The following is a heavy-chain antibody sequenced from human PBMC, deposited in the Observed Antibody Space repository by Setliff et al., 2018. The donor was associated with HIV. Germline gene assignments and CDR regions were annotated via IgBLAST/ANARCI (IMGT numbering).Heavy chain of an antibody. V-gene: IGHV3-23*01. D-gene: IGHD3-10*01. J-gene: IGHJ6*02. CDR3: ASPIYFGELFYYFYGMDV. CDR2: ITASGGST. Sequence: GGSLRLSCAASGFTFDDYAMHWVRQAPGKGLERVSTITASGGSTYYADSVKGRFTISRDTSKNTLYLQMNSLRAEDTAVYYCASPIYFGELFYYFYGMDVWGQGTTVTVSS. CDR1: GFTFDDYA.